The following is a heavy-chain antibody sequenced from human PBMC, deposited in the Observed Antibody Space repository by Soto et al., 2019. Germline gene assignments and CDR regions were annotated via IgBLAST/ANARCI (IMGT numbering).Heavy chain of an antibody. CDR3: ASPRDYCVTTSNCFIAFDI. J-gene: IGHJ3*02. V-gene: IGHV3-21*01. CDR2: ISHSGSYI. D-gene: IGHD4-17*01. Sequence: AQLVESGGSLVKPGGSLRLSCAASGFSFGDYIMNWVRQAPGRGLEWVASISHSGSYIFHADSVKGRFTISRDNSRDSLYLQMNSLRVDDTAIYYCASPRDYCVTTSNCFIAFDIWGQGTRVTVSS. CDR1: GFSFGDYI.